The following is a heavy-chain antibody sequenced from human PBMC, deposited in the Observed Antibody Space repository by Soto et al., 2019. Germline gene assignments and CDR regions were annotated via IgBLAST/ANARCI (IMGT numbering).Heavy chain of an antibody. D-gene: IGHD3-22*01. J-gene: IGHJ5*02. Sequence: SETLSLTCAVSGYSISSGYYWGWIRQPPGKGLEWIGSIYHSGSTYYNPSLKSRVTISVGTSKNQFSLKLSSVTAADTAVYYCARRYYDSSGHEECWFDPWGQGTLVTVSS. CDR1: GYSISSGYY. V-gene: IGHV4-38-2*01. CDR3: ARRYYDSSGHEECWFDP. CDR2: IYHSGST.